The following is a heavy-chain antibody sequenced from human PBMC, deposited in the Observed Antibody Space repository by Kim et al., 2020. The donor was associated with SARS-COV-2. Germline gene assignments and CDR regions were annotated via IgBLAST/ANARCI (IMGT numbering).Heavy chain of an antibody. CDR2: INAGNGNT. J-gene: IGHJ5*02. CDR3: ARGQNLITMIVVVITRGTDLNWFDP. CDR1: GYTFTSYA. Sequence: ASVKVSCKASGYTFTSYAMHWVRQAPGQRLEWMGWINAGNGNTKYSQKFQGRVTITRDTSASTAYMELSSLRSEDTAVYYCARGQNLITMIVVVITRGTDLNWFDPWGQGTLVTVSS. D-gene: IGHD3-22*01. V-gene: IGHV1-3*01.